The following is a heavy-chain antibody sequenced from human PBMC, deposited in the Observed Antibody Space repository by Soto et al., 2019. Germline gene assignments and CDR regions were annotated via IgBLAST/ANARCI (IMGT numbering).Heavy chain of an antibody. Sequence: QVQLQESGPGLVKPSQTLSLTCTVSGGSISSGGYYWSWIRQHPGKGLEWIGYIYYSGSTYYNPSLKSRVTISVDTSKNQFSLKLSSVTAADTAVYYCARGSSSYHHYNMLAYYFDYWGQGTLVTVSS. CDR1: GGSISSGGYY. CDR2: IYYSGST. J-gene: IGHJ4*02. D-gene: IGHD2-15*01. CDR3: ARGSSSYHHYNMLAYYFDY. V-gene: IGHV4-31*03.